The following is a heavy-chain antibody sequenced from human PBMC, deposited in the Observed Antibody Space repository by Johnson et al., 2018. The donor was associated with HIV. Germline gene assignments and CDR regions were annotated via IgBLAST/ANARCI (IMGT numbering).Heavy chain of an antibody. J-gene: IGHJ3*02. D-gene: IGHD4-11*01. CDR1: GFIFSNYP. CDR3: ARGGLYIQFLAFDAFDI. Sequence: QVQLVESGGGLVQPGGSLRLSCAASGFIFSNYPMHWVRQAPGKGLEWVAVISHDGSNKYYADSVKGRFTISRDNSKNTLYLQMNSLRPEDTAVYFCARGGLYIQFLAFDAFDIWGQGTMVTVSS. CDR2: ISHDGSNK. V-gene: IGHV3-30-3*01.